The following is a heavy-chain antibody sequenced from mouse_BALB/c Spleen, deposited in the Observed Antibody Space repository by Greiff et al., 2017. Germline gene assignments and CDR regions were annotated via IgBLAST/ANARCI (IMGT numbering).Heavy chain of an antibody. CDR2: ISYSGST. D-gene: IGHD2-4*01. CDR1: GYSITSDYA. Sequence: VQLQQSGPGLVKPSQSLSLTCTVTGYSITSDYAWNWIRQFPGNKLEWMGYISYSGSTSYNPSLKSRISITRDTSKNQFFLQLNSVTTEDTATYYCARLITTTGYAMDYWGQGTSVTVSS. CDR3: ARLITTTGYAMDY. J-gene: IGHJ4*01. V-gene: IGHV3-2*02.